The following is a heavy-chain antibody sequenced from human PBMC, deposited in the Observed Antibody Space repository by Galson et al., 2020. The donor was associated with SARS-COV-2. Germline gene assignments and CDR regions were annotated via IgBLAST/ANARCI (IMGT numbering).Heavy chain of an antibody. CDR2: IDKDGSDI. J-gene: IGHJ4*02. V-gene: IGHV3-7*01. Sequence: GGSLRLSCEASGFPFSIYWMTWVRQAPGKGLEWVANIDKDGSDINYVDSVKGRFTISRDNAKNSLYLQMNSLRAEDTAVYFCARSMASDYWGQGTLFTVSS. D-gene: IGHD5-12*01. CDR3: ARSMASDY. CDR1: GFPFSIYW.